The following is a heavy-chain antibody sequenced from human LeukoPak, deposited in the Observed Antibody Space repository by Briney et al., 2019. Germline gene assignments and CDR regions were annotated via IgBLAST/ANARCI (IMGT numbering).Heavy chain of an antibody. Sequence: GGSLRLSCAASGFIFRNFAMSWVRQAPGKGLEWVSTVHGRTYCADSVKGRFTISRDDSRSTLYLQVDNLRAEDTAVYYCAKDQTGDGYNSIWGQGTLVTVSS. D-gene: IGHD5-24*01. CDR1: GFIFRNFA. J-gene: IGHJ4*02. V-gene: IGHV3-23*01. CDR3: AKDQTGDGYNSI. CDR2: VHGRT.